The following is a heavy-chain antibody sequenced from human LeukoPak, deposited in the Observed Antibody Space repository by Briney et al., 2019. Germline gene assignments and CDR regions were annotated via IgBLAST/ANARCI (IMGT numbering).Heavy chain of an antibody. Sequence: GGSLRLSCAASGFTFSSYSMNWVRQAPGRGLEWVSSISSSSYYIFYADSVKGRFTISRDNAKNSLYLQMNSLRAEDTAMYYCARGSYGDYDYWGQGNLVTVSS. CDR2: ISSSSYYI. CDR3: ARGSYGDYDY. J-gene: IGHJ4*02. D-gene: IGHD4-17*01. V-gene: IGHV3-21*01. CDR1: GFTFSSYS.